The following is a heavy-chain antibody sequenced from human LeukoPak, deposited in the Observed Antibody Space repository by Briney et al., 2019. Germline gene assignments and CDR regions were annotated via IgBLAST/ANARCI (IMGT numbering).Heavy chain of an antibody. Sequence: GGSLRLSCAASGFTFSSYWMSWVRQAPGKGLEWISAISGSGRNTYYADSVKGRFTVSRDPSKNTPYLQMNSLRADDTAVYYCAKGLVAGAAHYWGQGTQVTVSS. D-gene: IGHD6-13*01. V-gene: IGHV3-23*01. CDR1: GFTFSSYW. CDR2: ISGSGRNT. J-gene: IGHJ4*02. CDR3: AKGLVAGAAHY.